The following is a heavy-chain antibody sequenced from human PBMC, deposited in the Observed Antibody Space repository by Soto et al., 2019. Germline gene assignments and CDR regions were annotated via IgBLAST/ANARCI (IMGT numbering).Heavy chain of an antibody. V-gene: IGHV1-18*01. CDR2: ISTYIGNT. J-gene: IGHJ5*02. CDR1: GYTFITYG. CDR3: AREPYYYDSSGYYRWFDP. Sequence: GASVKVSCKASGYTFITYGVSWVRQAPGQGLDWLGWISTYIGNTRYAERLQGRVTMTADTSASTAYMELRSLRSEDTAVYYCAREPYYYDSSGYYRWFDPWGQGTLVTVSS. D-gene: IGHD3-22*01.